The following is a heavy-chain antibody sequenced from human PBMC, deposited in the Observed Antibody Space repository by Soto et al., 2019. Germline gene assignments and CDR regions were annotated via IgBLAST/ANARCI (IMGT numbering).Heavy chain of an antibody. CDR3: AKVVGWQAAGSFDP. Sequence: PGGSLSLSCAASVFTFSSYAMSWFRQAPGKGLEWVSAISGSGGSTYYADSVKGRFTISRDNSKNTLYLQMNSLRAEDTAVYYCAKVVGWQAAGSFDPWGQGTLVTVSS. CDR1: VFTFSSYA. CDR2: ISGSGGST. V-gene: IGHV3-23*01. D-gene: IGHD6-13*01. J-gene: IGHJ5*02.